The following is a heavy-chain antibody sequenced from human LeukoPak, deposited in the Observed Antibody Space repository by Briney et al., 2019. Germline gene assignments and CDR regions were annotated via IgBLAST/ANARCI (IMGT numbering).Heavy chain of an antibody. Sequence: SVKVSCKASGGTFSSYAISWVRQAPRQGLEWMGGIIPIFGTANYAQKFQGRVTITTDESTSTAYMELSSLRSEDTAVYYCARDVSDTAMVIGSVSFDYWGQGTLVTVSS. CDR3: ARDVSDTAMVIGSVSFDY. J-gene: IGHJ4*02. D-gene: IGHD5-18*01. V-gene: IGHV1-69*05. CDR1: GGTFSSYA. CDR2: IIPIFGTA.